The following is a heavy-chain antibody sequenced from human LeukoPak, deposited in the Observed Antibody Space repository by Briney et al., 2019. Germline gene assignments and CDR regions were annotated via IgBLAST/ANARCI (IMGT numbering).Heavy chain of an antibody. V-gene: IGHV3-30*18. CDR1: GFTFSSYG. D-gene: IGHD5-18*01. CDR2: ISYDGSNK. Sequence: GESLRLSCAASGFTFSSYGMHWVRQAPGKGLEWVAVISYDGSNKYYADSVKGRFTISRDNSKNTLYLQMNSLRAEDTAVYYCAKRQVGYSYGPSYFDYWGQGTLVTVSS. CDR3: AKRQVGYSYGPSYFDY. J-gene: IGHJ4*02.